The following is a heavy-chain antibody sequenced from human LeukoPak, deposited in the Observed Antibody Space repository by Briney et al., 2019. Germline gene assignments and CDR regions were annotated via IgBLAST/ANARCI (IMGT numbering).Heavy chain of an antibody. D-gene: IGHD6-13*01. Sequence: GASVKVSCKTSGYTFSTYDINWVRQATGQGLEWMGWMNPNSGNTGYAQKFQGRVTMTRNTSISTAYMELSSLRSEDTAVYYCARGRKQQLARGDYWGQGTLVTVSS. CDR1: GYTFSTYD. CDR3: ARGRKQQLARGDY. J-gene: IGHJ4*02. CDR2: MNPNSGNT. V-gene: IGHV1-8*02.